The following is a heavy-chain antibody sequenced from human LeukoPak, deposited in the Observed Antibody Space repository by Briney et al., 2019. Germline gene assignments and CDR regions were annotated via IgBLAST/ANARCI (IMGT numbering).Heavy chain of an antibody. CDR1: GFTFSSYS. V-gene: IGHV3-23*01. CDR3: ARDLYYYGSGSYYYIFDY. J-gene: IGHJ4*02. CDR2: ISGSGGSSGGST. Sequence: GGSLRLSCAASGFTFSSYSMNWVRQAPGKGLEWVSGISGSGGSSGGSTYYADSVKGRFTISRDNSKNTLYLQMNSLRAEDTAVYYCARDLYYYGSGSYYYIFDYWGQGTLVTVSS. D-gene: IGHD3-10*01.